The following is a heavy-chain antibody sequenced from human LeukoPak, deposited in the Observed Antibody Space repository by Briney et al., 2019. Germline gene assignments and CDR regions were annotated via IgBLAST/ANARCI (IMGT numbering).Heavy chain of an antibody. Sequence: SETLSLTCAVYGGSFSGYYWSWIRQPPGKGLEWIGEINHSGSTNYNPSLKSRVTISVDTSKNQFSLKLSSVTAADTAVYYCARGKWDGSDNSLDYWGQGTLVTVSS. V-gene: IGHV4-34*01. D-gene: IGHD1-26*01. CDR1: GGSFSGYY. CDR3: ARGKWDGSDNSLDY. CDR2: INHSGST. J-gene: IGHJ4*02.